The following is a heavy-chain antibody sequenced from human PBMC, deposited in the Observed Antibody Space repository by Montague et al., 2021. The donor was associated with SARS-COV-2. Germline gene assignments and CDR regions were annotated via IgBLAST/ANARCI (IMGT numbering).Heavy chain of an antibody. J-gene: IGHJ6*03. V-gene: IGHV4-39*01. CDR1: GGSVSSSPYY. CDR2: ISYSGRT. Sequence: SETLSLTCTVSGGSVSSSPYYWGRIRQPPGRGLEWVGCISYSGRTYLSPSLKSRLTISVDSSENQFSLRLSSVTAADTAVYYCASSYYCGSGTYGYNYDMDVWGKGTTVTVSS. D-gene: IGHD3-10*01. CDR3: ASSYYCGSGTYGYNYDMDV.